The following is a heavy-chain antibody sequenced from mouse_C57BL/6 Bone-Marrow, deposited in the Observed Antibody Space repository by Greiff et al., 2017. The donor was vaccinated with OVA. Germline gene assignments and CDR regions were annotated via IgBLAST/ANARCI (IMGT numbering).Heavy chain of an antibody. Sequence: QVQLKESGAELVRPGASVKLSCKASGYTFTDYYINWVKQRPGQGLEWIARIYPGSGNTYYNEKFKGKATLTAEKSSSTAYMQLSSLTSEDSAVYFCARADYYGSSYDAMDYWRQGTSVTVSS. CDR2: IYPGSGNT. J-gene: IGHJ4*01. V-gene: IGHV1-76*01. CDR3: ARADYYGSSYDAMDY. D-gene: IGHD1-1*01. CDR1: GYTFTDYY.